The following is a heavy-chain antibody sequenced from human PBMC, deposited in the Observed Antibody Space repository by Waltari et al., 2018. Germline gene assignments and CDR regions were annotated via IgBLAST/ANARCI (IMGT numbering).Heavy chain of an antibody. V-gene: IGHV4-59*01. J-gene: IGHJ5*02. Sequence: QVQLQESGPGLVKPSETLSLTCTVPGGSISSYYWSWIRQPPGKGLEWIGYIYYSGSTNYNPSLKSRVTISVDTSKNQFSLKLSSVTAADTAVYYCARFAFTPYSNYVGGWFDPWGQGTLVTVSS. D-gene: IGHD4-4*01. CDR3: ARFAFTPYSNYVGGWFDP. CDR1: GGSISSYY. CDR2: IYYSGST.